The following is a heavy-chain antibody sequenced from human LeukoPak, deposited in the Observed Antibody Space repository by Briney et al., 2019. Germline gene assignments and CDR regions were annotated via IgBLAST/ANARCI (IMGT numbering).Heavy chain of an antibody. V-gene: IGHV4-34*01. J-gene: IGHJ4*02. CDR2: INHSGST. CDR3: ARAPYYYGSGSYSRVFDY. Sequence: PSETLSLTCAVDGASVSGYYWSWIRQPPGKGLEWVGEINHSGSTNYNPSLKSRVTISVDTSKNQFSLKLSSVTAADTAVYYCARAPYYYGSGSYSRVFDYWGQGTLVTVSS. D-gene: IGHD3-10*01. CDR1: GASVSGYY.